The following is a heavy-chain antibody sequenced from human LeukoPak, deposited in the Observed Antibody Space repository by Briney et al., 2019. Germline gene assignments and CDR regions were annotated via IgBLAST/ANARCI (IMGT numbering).Heavy chain of an antibody. Sequence: GGSLRLSCTVSGFTVSSNSMSWVRQAPGKGLEGVSFIYSDNTHYSDSVKGRFTISRDNAKNSLYLQMNSLRAEDTAVYYCARVGGPSKGYYYYYMDVWGKGTTVTISS. V-gene: IGHV3-53*01. D-gene: IGHD3-10*01. J-gene: IGHJ6*03. CDR3: ARVGGPSKGYYYYYMDV. CDR2: IYSDNT. CDR1: GFTVSSNS.